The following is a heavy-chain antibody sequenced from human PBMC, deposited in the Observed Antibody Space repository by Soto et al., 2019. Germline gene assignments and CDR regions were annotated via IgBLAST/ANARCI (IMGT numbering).Heavy chain of an antibody. D-gene: IGHD3-3*01. CDR1: GYTFTSYG. Sequence: APVKVSCKAPGYTFTSYGISWVRQAPGQGLEWMGWISAYNGNTNYAQKLQGRVTMTTDTSTSTAYMELRSLRSDDTAVYYCARIITIFGVAQSPNYGMDVWGQGATVTVSS. CDR3: ARIITIFGVAQSPNYGMDV. V-gene: IGHV1-18*04. CDR2: ISAYNGNT. J-gene: IGHJ6*02.